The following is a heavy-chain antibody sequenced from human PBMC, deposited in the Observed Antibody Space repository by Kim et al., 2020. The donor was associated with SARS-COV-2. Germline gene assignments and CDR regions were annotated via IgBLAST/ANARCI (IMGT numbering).Heavy chain of an antibody. V-gene: IGHV4-39*01. D-gene: IGHD3-16*01. Sequence: YTGVTYHGPSLKGRVTIAVDTSKNQFSLKLSSVTASDTVVYYCTRQGGGDYWGQGTLVTVSS. CDR3: TRQGGGDY. J-gene: IGHJ4*02. CDR2: YTGVT.